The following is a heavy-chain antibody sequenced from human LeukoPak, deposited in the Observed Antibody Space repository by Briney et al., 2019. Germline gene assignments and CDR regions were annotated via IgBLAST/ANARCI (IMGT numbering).Heavy chain of an antibody. V-gene: IGHV4-30-2*01. CDR3: ARVEGATTQTDAFDI. J-gene: IGHJ3*02. D-gene: IGHD1-26*01. CDR1: GGSISSGGYS. CDR2: IYHSGST. Sequence: SETLSLTCAVSGGSISSGGYSWSWIRQPPGKGLEWIGYIYHSGSTYYNPSLKSRVTISVDRSKNQFSLKLSSVTAADTAVYYCARVEGATTQTDAFDIWGQGTKVTVSS.